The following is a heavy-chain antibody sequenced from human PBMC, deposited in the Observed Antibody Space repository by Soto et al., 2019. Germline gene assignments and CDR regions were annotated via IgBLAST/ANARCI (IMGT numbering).Heavy chain of an antibody. J-gene: IGHJ6*02. V-gene: IGHV2-5*02. Sequence: ITLKESGPTLVKPTQTLTLTCTFSGFSLNTGGVGVGWVRQPRGKAMEWLALIYWDDDERYRPSLRSRLNITXXXIXNQVVLTMTNMDPEXTATYYCVRNWRYYGGDYYYGMDAWGQGTTVTVSS. CDR3: VRNWRYYGGDYYYGMDA. CDR2: IYWDDDE. D-gene: IGHD3-10*01. CDR1: GFSLNTGGVG.